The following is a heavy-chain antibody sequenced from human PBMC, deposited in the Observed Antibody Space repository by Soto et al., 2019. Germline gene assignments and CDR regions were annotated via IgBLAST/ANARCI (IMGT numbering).Heavy chain of an antibody. CDR1: GFTFSDHY. Sequence: EVQLVESGGGLVQPGGSLRLSCAASGFTFSDHYMDWVRQAPGKGLEWVGRTRNKANSYTTEYAASVTGRFTISRYDSKNSLYLQMNSLKTEDTAVYYCARSTVVTPGDYWGQGTLVTVSS. V-gene: IGHV3-72*01. D-gene: IGHD4-17*01. CDR3: ARSTVVTPGDY. J-gene: IGHJ4*02. CDR2: TRNKANSYTT.